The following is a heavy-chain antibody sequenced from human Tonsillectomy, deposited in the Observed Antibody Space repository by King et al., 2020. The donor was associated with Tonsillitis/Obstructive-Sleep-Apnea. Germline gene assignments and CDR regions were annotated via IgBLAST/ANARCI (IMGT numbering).Heavy chain of an antibody. CDR3: AKDSGQEYFYDMYV. V-gene: IGHV3-30*18. J-gene: IGHJ6*04. CDR2: VSNDGTII. Sequence: VQLVESGGGVVQPGRSLRLSCAASGFSFNIYAMHWVRQAPGKGLEWVAVVSNDGTIIYYADYVKGRFTISRDNSKNTLYLQMNSLRAEDTALYYCAKDSGQEYFYDMYVWGKETTGTASS. CDR1: GFSFNIYA.